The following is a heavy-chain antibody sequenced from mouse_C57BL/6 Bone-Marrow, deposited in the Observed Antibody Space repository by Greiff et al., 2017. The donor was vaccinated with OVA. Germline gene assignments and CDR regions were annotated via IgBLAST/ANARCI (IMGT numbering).Heavy chain of an antibody. V-gene: IGHV5-15*01. Sequence: ELQLVESGGGLVQPGGSLKLSCAASGFTFSDYGMAWVRQAPRKGPEWVAFISNLAYSIYYADTVTGRFPISRENAKNTLYLEMSSLRSEDTAMYYCARLPGFDYWGQGTTLTVSS. CDR1: GFTFSDYG. J-gene: IGHJ2*01. CDR2: ISNLAYSI. CDR3: ARLPGFDY.